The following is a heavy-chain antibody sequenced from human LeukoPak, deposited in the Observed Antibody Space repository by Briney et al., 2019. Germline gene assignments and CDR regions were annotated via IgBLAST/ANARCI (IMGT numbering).Heavy chain of an antibody. D-gene: IGHD3-22*01. CDR3: ARALRISDYDSSGYYPDY. Sequence: SETLSLTCAVYGGSFSVYYLILLRHPPRLRLDWFGDLNHSGSSNYSPSLKSRVTISVDTSKNQFSLKLSSVTAADTAVYYCARALRISDYDSSGYYPDYWGQGTLVTVSS. V-gene: IGHV4-34*01. CDR1: GGSFSVYY. CDR2: LNHSGSS. J-gene: IGHJ4*02.